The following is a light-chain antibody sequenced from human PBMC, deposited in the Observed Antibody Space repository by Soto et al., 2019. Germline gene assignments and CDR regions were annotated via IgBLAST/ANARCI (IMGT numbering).Light chain of an antibody. CDR2: DVT. V-gene: IGLV2-11*01. J-gene: IGLJ2*01. Sequence: QSALTQPRSVSGSPGQSVTISCTGTSSDVGGYNYVSWYQQHPGKVPKLLIYDVTKRPSGVPDRFSGSKSGNTASLTISGLQAEDEADYYCCSYAGTHTFFLFGGGTQLTVL. CDR3: CSYAGTHTFFL. CDR1: SSDVGGYNY.